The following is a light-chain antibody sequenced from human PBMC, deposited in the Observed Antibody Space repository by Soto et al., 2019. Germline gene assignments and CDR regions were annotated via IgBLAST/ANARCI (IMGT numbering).Light chain of an antibody. CDR2: GAS. CDR3: QQFHDWPLT. CDR1: QSISSN. V-gene: IGKV3-15*01. Sequence: EIVMTQSPATLSVSPGERATLSCRASQSISSNLAWYQQKPGQAPRLLIYGASTRATGTPARFSCFGSGTEFTFTISSLQSEDFAVYYCQQFHDWPLTFGQGTKLDIK. J-gene: IGKJ2*01.